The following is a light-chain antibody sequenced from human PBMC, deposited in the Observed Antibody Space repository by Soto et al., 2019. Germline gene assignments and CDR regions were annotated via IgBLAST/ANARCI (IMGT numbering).Light chain of an antibody. CDR1: SSDVGGYNY. Sequence: QSVLTQPRSVSGSPGQSVTISCTGTSSDVGGYNYVSWYQQHPGKAPKLMIYDVSKRPSGVPDRFSGSKSGSTASLTISGLQAEDEADYYCYSYAGSYTWVFGGGTKVTVL. J-gene: IGLJ3*02. V-gene: IGLV2-11*01. CDR2: DVS. CDR3: YSYAGSYTWV.